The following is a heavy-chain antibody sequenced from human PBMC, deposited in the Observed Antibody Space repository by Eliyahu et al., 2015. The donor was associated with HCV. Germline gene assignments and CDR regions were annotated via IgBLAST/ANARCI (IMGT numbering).Heavy chain of an antibody. J-gene: IGHJ3*02. CDR2: IIPIFGTA. CDR1: GGTFSSYA. V-gene: IGHV1-69*01. CDR3: AREAPLGNDSSGYAFDI. D-gene: IGHD3-22*01. Sequence: EVKKPGSSVKVSCKASGGTFSSYAISWVRQAPGQGLEWMGGIIPIFGTANYAQKFQGRVTITADESTSTAYMELSSLRSEDTAVYYCAREAPLGNDSSGYAFDIWGQGTMVTVSS.